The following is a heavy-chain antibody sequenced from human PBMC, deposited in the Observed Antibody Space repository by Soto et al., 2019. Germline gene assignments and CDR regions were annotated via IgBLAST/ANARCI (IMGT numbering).Heavy chain of an antibody. Sequence: GFLRLSCAASGFTFGNYWMHWVRQAPGKGLEWVSRMNSDGSTTNYADSVKGRFTVPRDNARNTLYLQMNSLRAEDTAVYYCATAEVDYWGPGTLVTVSS. J-gene: IGHJ4*02. CDR2: MNSDGSTT. V-gene: IGHV3-74*01. CDR3: ATAEVDY. CDR1: GFTFGNYW.